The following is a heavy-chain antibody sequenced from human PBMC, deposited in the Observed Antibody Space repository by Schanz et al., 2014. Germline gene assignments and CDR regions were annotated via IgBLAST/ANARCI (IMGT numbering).Heavy chain of an antibody. CDR3: ARLAVGYGSGIWDV. D-gene: IGHD3-10*01. Sequence: QLVGSGGGLIQPGGSLRLSCTASGFAFSSYSMNWVRQAPGKGLEWVSYISSSGTTISYADSVKGRFTISRDNAKNSLFLQMNSLRVEDTAVYYCARLAVGYGSGIWDVWGQGTSVTVSS. J-gene: IGHJ6*02. CDR1: GFAFSSYS. V-gene: IGHV3-48*01. CDR2: ISSSGTTI.